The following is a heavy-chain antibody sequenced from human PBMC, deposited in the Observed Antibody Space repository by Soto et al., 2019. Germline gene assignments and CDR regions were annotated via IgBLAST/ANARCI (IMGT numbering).Heavy chain of an antibody. CDR3: ARDYGDSSELYFDY. D-gene: IGHD6-25*01. J-gene: IGHJ4*02. Sequence: QVQLVESGGGVVQPGRSLRLSCAASGFTFSSYAMHWVRQAPGKGLEWVAVISYDGSNKYYADSVKGRFTISRDNSKNTLYLQMNSLRAEDTAVYYCARDYGDSSELYFDYGGQGTLVTVSS. CDR2: ISYDGSNK. V-gene: IGHV3-30-3*01. CDR1: GFTFSSYA.